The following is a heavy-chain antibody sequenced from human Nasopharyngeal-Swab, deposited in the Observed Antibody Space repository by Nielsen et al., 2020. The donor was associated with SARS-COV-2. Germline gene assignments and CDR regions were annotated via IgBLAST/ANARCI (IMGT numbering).Heavy chain of an antibody. J-gene: IGHJ4*02. CDR2: IYYSGST. V-gene: IGHV4-59*01. CDR1: GGSISSYY. Sequence: SETLSLTCTVSGGSISSYYWSWIRQPPGKGLEWIGYIYYSGSTNYNPSLKSRVTISVDTSKNQFSLKLSSVTAADTAVYYCARSARWYRDYYFDYWGQGTLVTVSS. D-gene: IGHD6-13*01. CDR3: ARSARWYRDYYFDY.